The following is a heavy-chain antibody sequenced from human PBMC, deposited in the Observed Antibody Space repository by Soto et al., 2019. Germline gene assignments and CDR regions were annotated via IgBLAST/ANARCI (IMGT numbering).Heavy chain of an antibody. CDR2: ISHDGNHK. J-gene: IGHJ6*02. CDR3: AKLDCSGGACYLWYSGMDV. V-gene: IGHV3-30*18. D-gene: IGHD2-21*02. Sequence: PGGSLRLSCAASGFTFSSYGMHWVRQAPGKGLEWVAVISHDGNHKYYADSVKGRFTISRDNSKNTLYLQMNSLRAEDTAVYYCAKLDCSGGACYLWYSGMDVWGQGTTVTVSS. CDR1: GFTFSSYG.